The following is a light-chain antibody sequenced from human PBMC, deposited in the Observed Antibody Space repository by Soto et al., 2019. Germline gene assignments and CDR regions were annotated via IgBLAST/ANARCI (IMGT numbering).Light chain of an antibody. V-gene: IGKV1-5*03. J-gene: IGKJ2*01. CDR2: KAA. Sequence: DIQMTQSPSTLSASVGDRVTLTCRASQTINSWLAWYQQKTGKAPRLLIYKAARLESGVPSRFSGSGSGTEFTLTISSLQPDDFATYYCQQYGSLPYTFGQGTKLDIK. CDR3: QQYGSLPYT. CDR1: QTINSW.